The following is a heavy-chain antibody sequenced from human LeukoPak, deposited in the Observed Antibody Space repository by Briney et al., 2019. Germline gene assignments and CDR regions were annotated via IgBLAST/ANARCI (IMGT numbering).Heavy chain of an antibody. CDR2: INWNGGST. CDR1: GFTFDDYG. CDR3: ARALYYDFWSGSPDDAFDI. D-gene: IGHD3-3*01. J-gene: IGHJ3*02. V-gene: IGHV3-20*01. Sequence: VQPGRSLRLSCAASGFTFDDYGMSWVRQAPGKGLEWVSGINWNGGSTGYADSVKGRFTISRDNAKNSLYLQMNSLRAEGTALYHCARALYYDFWSGSPDDAFDIWGQGTMVTVSS.